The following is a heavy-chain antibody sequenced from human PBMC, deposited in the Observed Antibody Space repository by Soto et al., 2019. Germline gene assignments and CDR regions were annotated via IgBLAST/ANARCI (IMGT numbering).Heavy chain of an antibody. Sequence: GGSLRLSCVASGFTFSTYAMTWVRQAPGKGLEWVSTISGSGSSTYYADSVNGRFTISRDNSKNTLFLQMNSLRAEDTAVYYCARDVNPSYWGHGTLVTVSS. CDR1: GFTFSTYA. J-gene: IGHJ4*01. CDR2: ISGSGSST. V-gene: IGHV3-23*01. CDR3: ARDVNPSY.